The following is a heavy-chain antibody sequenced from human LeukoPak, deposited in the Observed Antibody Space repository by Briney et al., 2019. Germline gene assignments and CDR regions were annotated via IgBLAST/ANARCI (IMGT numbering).Heavy chain of an antibody. CDR2: ISPSGGST. CDR3: WGGGWKKPFDY. CDR1: GYTFTNYY. J-gene: IGHJ4*02. D-gene: IGHD2-21*01. V-gene: IGHV1-46*01. Sequence: ASVKVSCKASGYTFTNYYIHWVRQAPGQGLEWMGIISPSGGSTSYAQKFQGRVTITADESTSTAYMELSSLRSEDTAVYYCWGGGWKKPFDYWGQGTLVTVSS.